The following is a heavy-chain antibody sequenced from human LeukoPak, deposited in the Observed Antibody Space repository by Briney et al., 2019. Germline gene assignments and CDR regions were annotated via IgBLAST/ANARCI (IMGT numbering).Heavy chain of an antibody. Sequence: GASVKVSCKASGYTFTAYYIHWVRQAPGQGLEWMGWINPDSGGTNYAQRFQGRVTITTDESTSTAYMELSSLRSEDTAVYYCVVVGSGSYFLFDYWGQGTLVTVSS. J-gene: IGHJ4*02. CDR1: GYTFTAYY. D-gene: IGHD3-10*01. CDR2: INPDSGGT. V-gene: IGHV1-2*02. CDR3: VVVGSGSYFLFDY.